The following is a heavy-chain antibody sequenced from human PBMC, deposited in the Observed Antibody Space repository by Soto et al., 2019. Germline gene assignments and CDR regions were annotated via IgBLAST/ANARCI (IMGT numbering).Heavy chain of an antibody. CDR1: GFAFSNYG. V-gene: IGHV3-30*18. J-gene: IGHJ6*02. D-gene: IGHD1-1*01. CDR3: AKSRDAYNFYFYYGMDV. CDR2: ILYDGSNK. Sequence: GGSLRLSCAASGFAFSNYGMHWVRQTPGKGLEWVALILYDGSNKYYADSVKGRFTISRDNSKNTLYLQVSSLRAEDTAVYYCAKSRDAYNFYFYYGMDVWGQGTSVTVSS.